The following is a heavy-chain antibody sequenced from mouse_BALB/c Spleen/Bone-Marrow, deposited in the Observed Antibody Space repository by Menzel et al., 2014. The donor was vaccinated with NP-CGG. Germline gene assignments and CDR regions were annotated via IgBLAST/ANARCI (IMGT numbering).Heavy chain of an antibody. CDR1: GFDFSKYW. J-gene: IGHJ3*01. CDR2: IGIADNT. V-gene: IGHV5-17*01. Sequence: EQLKESGGGLVTPGTPLTLTCTASGFDFSKYWMSWVRQAPGKGLEWIGYIGIADNTYYANWAEGRFTISRTSTTVDLKMTSLTASDTATYFCARYAGSNFDARLDLWGQGTLVTVS. D-gene: IGHD1-1*02. CDR3: ARYAGSNFDARLDL.